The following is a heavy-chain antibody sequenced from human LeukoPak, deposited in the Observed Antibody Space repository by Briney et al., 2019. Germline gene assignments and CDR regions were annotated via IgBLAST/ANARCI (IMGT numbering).Heavy chain of an antibody. CDR1: GFTATTNY. J-gene: IGHJ4*02. CDR3: ARDSRYYYDSSGPIDY. CDR2: ISYDGSNK. D-gene: IGHD3-22*01. V-gene: IGHV3-30-3*01. Sequence: GGSLRLSCAGSGFTATTNYMSWVRQAPGKGLEWVAVISYDGSNKYYADSVKGRFTISRDNSKNTLYLQMNSLRAEDTAVYYCARDSRYYYDSSGPIDYWGQGTLVTVSS.